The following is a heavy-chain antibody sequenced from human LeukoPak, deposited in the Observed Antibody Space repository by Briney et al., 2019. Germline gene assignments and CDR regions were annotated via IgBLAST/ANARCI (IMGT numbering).Heavy chain of an antibody. CDR2: IYDSGTT. J-gene: IGHJ4*02. Sequence: PSETLSLTGTVSGGSISSNYWSWIRQPPEKGLEWIGYIYDSGTTNYNPSLKSRATISEDMSKNQFSLKVRSVSAADTAVYYCARSTGGWSYFDHCGQGILVTVSS. CDR3: ARSTGGWSYFDH. D-gene: IGHD6-19*01. CDR1: GGSISSNY. V-gene: IGHV4-59*01.